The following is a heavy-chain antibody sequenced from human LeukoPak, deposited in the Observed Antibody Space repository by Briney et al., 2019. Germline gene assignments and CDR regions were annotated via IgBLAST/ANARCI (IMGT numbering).Heavy chain of an antibody. V-gene: IGHV1-69*13. CDR1: GGTFSSYA. Sequence: SVKVSYKASGGTFSSYAISWVRQAPGQGLEWVGGIIPIFGTANYAQKFQGRVTITADESTSTAYMELSSLRSEDTAVYYCTEGIAVAGTDYWGQGTLVTVSS. D-gene: IGHD6-19*01. CDR3: TEGIAVAGTDY. CDR2: IIPIFGTA. J-gene: IGHJ4*02.